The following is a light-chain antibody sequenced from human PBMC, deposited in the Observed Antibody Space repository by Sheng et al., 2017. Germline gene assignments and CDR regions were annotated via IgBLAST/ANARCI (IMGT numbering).Light chain of an antibody. CDR3: QQLHNYPLT. J-gene: IGKJ4*01. V-gene: IGKV1D-13*01. CDR2: DGS. Sequence: AIQLTQSPSSLSASIGDRVTLTCRASRDIGDSLAWYQQRPGKAPNLLISDGSTLHSGVPSRFSGGGSGADFTLTINNLQPEDFATYYCQQLHNYPLTFGGGT. CDR1: RDIGDS.